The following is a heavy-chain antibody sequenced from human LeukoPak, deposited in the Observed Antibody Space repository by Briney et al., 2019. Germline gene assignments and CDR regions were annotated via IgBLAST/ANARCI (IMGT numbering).Heavy chain of an antibody. CDR3: ARASGARSSGSLGAFDI. Sequence: PGGSLRLSCAASGFTFSSYEMNWVRQAPGKGLEWVSSISSSSSYIYYADSVKGRFTISRDNAKNSLYLQMNSLRAEDTAVYYCARASGARSSGSLGAFDIWGQGTMVTVSS. D-gene: IGHD3-22*01. J-gene: IGHJ3*02. CDR2: ISSSSSYI. CDR1: GFTFSSYE. V-gene: IGHV3-21*01.